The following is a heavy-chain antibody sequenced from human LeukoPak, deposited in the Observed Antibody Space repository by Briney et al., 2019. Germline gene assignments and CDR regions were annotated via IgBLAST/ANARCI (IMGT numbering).Heavy chain of an antibody. CDR2: IKSKTDGGTT. V-gene: IGHV3-15*01. CDR3: TTGGRYYDFWSGYPTLYYYYMDV. J-gene: IGHJ6*03. Sequence: PGGSLRLSCAASGFTFSNAWMSWVRQAPGKGLEWVGRIKSKTDGGTTDYAAPVKGRFTISRDDSKNTLYLQMSSLKTEDTAVYYCTTGGRYYDFWSGYPTLYYYYMDVWGKGTTVTVSS. D-gene: IGHD3-3*01. CDR1: GFTFSNAW.